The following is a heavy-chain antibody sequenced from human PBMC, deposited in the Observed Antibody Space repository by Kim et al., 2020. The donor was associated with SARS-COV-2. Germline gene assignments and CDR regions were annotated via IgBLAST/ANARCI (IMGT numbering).Heavy chain of an antibody. D-gene: IGHD4-17*01. CDR1: GFTFSSYA. CDR3: AKVSFTVTTLWGAFDI. Sequence: GGSLRLSCAASGFTFSSYAMSWVRQAPGKGLEWVSAISGSGGSTYYADSVKGRFTISRDNSKNTLYLQMNSLRAEDTAVYYCAKVSFTVTTLWGAFDIWGQGTMVTVSS. J-gene: IGHJ3*02. CDR2: ISGSGGST. V-gene: IGHV3-23*01.